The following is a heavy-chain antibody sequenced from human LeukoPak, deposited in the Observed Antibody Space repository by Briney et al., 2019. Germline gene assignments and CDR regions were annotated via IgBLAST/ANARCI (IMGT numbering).Heavy chain of an antibody. CDR3: ASYSSGWYWVNYYYGMDV. CDR2: INPNSGGT. Sequence: ASVKVSCKASGYTFTGYYMHWVRQAPGQGLEWMGWINPNSGGTNYAQKFQGRVTTTRDTSISTAYMELSRLRSDDTAVYYCASYSSGWYWVNYYYGMDVWGQGTTVTVSS. V-gene: IGHV1-2*02. D-gene: IGHD6-19*01. CDR1: GYTFTGYY. J-gene: IGHJ6*02.